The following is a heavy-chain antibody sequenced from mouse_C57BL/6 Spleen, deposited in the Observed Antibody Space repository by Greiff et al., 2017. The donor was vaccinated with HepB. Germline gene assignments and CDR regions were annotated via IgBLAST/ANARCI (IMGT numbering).Heavy chain of an antibody. V-gene: IGHV3-6*01. CDR3: ASHYYGRGY. CDR1: GYSITSGYY. CDR2: ISYDGSN. D-gene: IGHD1-1*01. J-gene: IGHJ2*01. Sequence: EVQLQESGPGLVKPSQSLSLTCSVTGYSITSGYYWNWIRQFPGNKLEWMGYISYDGSNNYNPSLKNRISITRDTSKNQFFLKLNSVTTEDTATYYCASHYYGRGYWGQGTTLTVSS.